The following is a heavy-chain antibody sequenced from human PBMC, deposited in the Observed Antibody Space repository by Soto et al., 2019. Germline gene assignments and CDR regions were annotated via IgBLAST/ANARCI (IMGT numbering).Heavy chain of an antibody. Sequence: QVQLQVSGPGLVKPSQTLSLTCTVSGGSISSGDYYWSWIRQPPGKGLEWIGYIYYSGSTYYNPSLKSRVTISVDTSKNQFSLKLSSVTAADTAVYYCARSGSYDFTTFDYWGQGTLVTVSS. CDR1: GGSISSGDYY. CDR2: IYYSGST. J-gene: IGHJ4*02. V-gene: IGHV4-30-4*01. D-gene: IGHD1-26*01. CDR3: ARSGSYDFTTFDY.